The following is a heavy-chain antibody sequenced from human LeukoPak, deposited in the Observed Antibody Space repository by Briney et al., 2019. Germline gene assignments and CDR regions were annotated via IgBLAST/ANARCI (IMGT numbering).Heavy chain of an antibody. CDR3: ASSHCGGDCFSSVAFDF. D-gene: IGHD2-21*02. CDR2: VYHSGAT. CDR1: NGSVGSGGYS. Sequence: SETLSLTCTVSNGSVGSGGYSWSWIRQPPGKGLEWIGYVYHSGATYYNPSLKSRISIPMDRSKNQFSLRLRSVTAADTAVYFCASSHCGGDCFSSVAFDFWGYGTMVTVSS. J-gene: IGHJ3*01. V-gene: IGHV4-30-2*01.